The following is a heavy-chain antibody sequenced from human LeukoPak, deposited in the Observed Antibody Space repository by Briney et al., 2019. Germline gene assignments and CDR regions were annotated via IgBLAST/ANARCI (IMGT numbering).Heavy chain of an antibody. Sequence: SETLSLTCAVYGGSFSGYYWSWIRQPPGKGLEWIGEINHSGSTNYNPSLKSRFTISVGTSKNQFSLKLSSVTAADTAVYYCARGLTTYYYDSSGRTYYFDYWGQGTLVTVSS. J-gene: IGHJ4*02. CDR1: GGSFSGYY. V-gene: IGHV4-34*01. CDR3: ARGLTTYYYDSSGRTYYFDY. CDR2: INHSGST. D-gene: IGHD3-22*01.